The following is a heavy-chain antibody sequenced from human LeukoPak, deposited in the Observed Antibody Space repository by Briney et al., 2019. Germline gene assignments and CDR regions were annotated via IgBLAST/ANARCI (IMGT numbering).Heavy chain of an antibody. D-gene: IGHD1-7*01. Sequence: SETLSLTCTVSGGSISSGGYYWSWIRQPPGKGLEFVGYIYYSGSTNYNPSLESRVTISVDPSKNQFSLKLSSVTAADTAVYYCARDTWNYGSPAGWFDPWGQGTLVTVSS. V-gene: IGHV4-61*08. CDR2: IYYSGST. CDR3: ARDTWNYGSPAGWFDP. J-gene: IGHJ5*02. CDR1: GGSISSGGYY.